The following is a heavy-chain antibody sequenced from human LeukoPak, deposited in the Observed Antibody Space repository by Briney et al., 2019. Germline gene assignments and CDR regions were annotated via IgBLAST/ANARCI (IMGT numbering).Heavy chain of an antibody. CDR2: ISSGGSTI. Sequence: GGSLRLSCAASGFIFGDYNMNWVRQAPGKGLEWVSYISSGGSTIYYADTVKGRFTISRDNARNSLYLQMNGLTDEDTAVYYCARDSHTVVVITTYFDYWGQGTLVTVSS. D-gene: IGHD3-22*01. J-gene: IGHJ4*02. V-gene: IGHV3-48*02. CDR1: GFIFGDYN. CDR3: ARDSHTVVVITTYFDY.